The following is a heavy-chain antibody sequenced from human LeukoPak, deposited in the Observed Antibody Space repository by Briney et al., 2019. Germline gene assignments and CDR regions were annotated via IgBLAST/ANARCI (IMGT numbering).Heavy chain of an antibody. CDR3: ARGDIVVVPAAIRSLYSYYYMDV. D-gene: IGHD2-2*02. V-gene: IGHV1-8*01. CDR1: GYTFTSYD. Sequence: GASVKVSCKASGYTFTSYDINWVRQATGQGLEWMGWMNPNSGSTGCAQKFQGRVTMTRNTSIRTAYMELSSLRSEDTAVYHCARGDIVVVPAAIRSLYSYYYMDVWGKGTTVPVS. CDR2: MNPNSGST. J-gene: IGHJ6*03.